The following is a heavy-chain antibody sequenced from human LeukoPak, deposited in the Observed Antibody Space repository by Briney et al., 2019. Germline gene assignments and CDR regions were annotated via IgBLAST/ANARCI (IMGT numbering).Heavy chain of an antibody. Sequence: PGGSLRLSCAASGFNFYGFNMAWVRQAPGRGLEGVATTDRAGSGTEYIHSVRGRFTISRDNTKNLIHLQMNSLIAEDTAVYFCVTEYWYRFDYWGQGILVTVSS. J-gene: IGHJ4*02. V-gene: IGHV3-7*01. D-gene: IGHD2-15*01. CDR3: VTEYWYRFDY. CDR2: TDRAGSGT. CDR1: GFNFYGFN.